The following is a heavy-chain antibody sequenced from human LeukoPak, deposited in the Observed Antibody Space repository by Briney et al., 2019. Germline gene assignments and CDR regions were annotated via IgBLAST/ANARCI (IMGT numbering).Heavy chain of an antibody. CDR1: GDSVSSNNVA. V-gene: IGHV6-1*01. CDR2: TYYRSQWYN. CDR3: TSDLHCSSFSCSFDF. D-gene: IGHD2-2*01. J-gene: IGHJ4*02. Sequence: SQTLSLTCAISGDSVSSNNVAWNWIRQSPSRGLEWLGRTYYRSQWYNEYAGSVKSRITINPDTSENHFSLQLNSVTPEDTAVYYCTSDLHCSSFSCSFDFWGQGTLVTVSS.